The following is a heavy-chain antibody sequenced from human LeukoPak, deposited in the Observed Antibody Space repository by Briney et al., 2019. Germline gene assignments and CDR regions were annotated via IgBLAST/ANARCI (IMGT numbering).Heavy chain of an antibody. CDR3: ARQSLFGGPDDY. D-gene: IGHD3-16*01. CDR2: IYYSGST. J-gene: IGHJ4*02. Sequence: SETLSLTCTVSGGSISSYYWGWIRQPPGKGLEWIGSIYYSGSTYYNPSLKSRVTISVDTSKNQFSLKLSSVTAADTAVYYCARQSLFGGPDDYCGQGTLVTVSS. CDR1: GGSISSYY. V-gene: IGHV4-39*01.